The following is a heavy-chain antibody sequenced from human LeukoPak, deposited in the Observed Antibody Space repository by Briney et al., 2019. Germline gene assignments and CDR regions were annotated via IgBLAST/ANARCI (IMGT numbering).Heavy chain of an antibody. Sequence: GGSLRLSCAASGFTFSSYGMHWARQAPGKGLEWVSSIGSSGSYIYYADSLTGRFTISRDNAKNSLYLQMNSLRAEDTAMYYCARRATTERGHSYGLDFWGQGTLVTVSS. CDR1: GFTFSSYG. CDR3: ARRATTERGHSYGLDF. V-gene: IGHV3-21*01. D-gene: IGHD5-18*01. J-gene: IGHJ4*02. CDR2: IGSSGSYI.